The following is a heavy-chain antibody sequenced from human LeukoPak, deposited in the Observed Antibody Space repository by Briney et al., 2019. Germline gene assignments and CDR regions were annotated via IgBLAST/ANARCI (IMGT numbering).Heavy chain of an antibody. CDR2: IYYSGST. D-gene: IGHD3-10*01. CDR1: GGSISSSSYY. J-gene: IGHJ2*01. Sequence: SETLSLTCTVSGGSISSSSYYWGWIRQPPGKGLEWIGSIYYSGSTYYNPSLKSRVTISVDTSKNQFSLKLSSVTAADTAVYYCARTYGSGRYFDLWGRGTLGTVSS. V-gene: IGHV4-39*07. CDR3: ARTYGSGRYFDL.